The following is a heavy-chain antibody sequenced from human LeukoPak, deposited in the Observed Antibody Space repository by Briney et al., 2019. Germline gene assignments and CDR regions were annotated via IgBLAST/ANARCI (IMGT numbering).Heavy chain of an antibody. CDR1: GGSISSYY. CDR2: IYYSGST. V-gene: IGHV4-59*08. D-gene: IGHD3-16*01. J-gene: IGHJ4*02. CDR3: ARIPGGYALYYFDY. Sequence: SETLSLTCTVSGGSISSYYWSWIRQPPGKGLEWIGDIYYSGSTNYNPSLKSRVTISVDTSKNQFSLKLSSVTAADTAVYYCARIPGGYALYYFDYWGQGTLVTVSS.